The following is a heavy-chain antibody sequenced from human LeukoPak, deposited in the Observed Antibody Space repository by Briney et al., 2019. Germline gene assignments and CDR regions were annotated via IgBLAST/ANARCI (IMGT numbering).Heavy chain of an antibody. CDR1: GGSFSGYY. CDR2: INHSGST. D-gene: IGHD3-10*01. Sequence: SETLSLTCAVYGGSFSGYYWSWIRQPPGKGLEWIGEINHSGSTNYNPSLKSRVTISVDTSKNQFSLKLSSVTDADTAVYYCARASMVRGVSLWGQGTLVTVSS. CDR3: ARASMVRGVSL. J-gene: IGHJ4*02. V-gene: IGHV4-34*01.